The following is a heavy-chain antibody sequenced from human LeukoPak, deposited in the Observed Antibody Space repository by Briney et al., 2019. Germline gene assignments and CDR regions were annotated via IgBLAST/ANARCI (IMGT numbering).Heavy chain of an antibody. V-gene: IGHV4-34*01. J-gene: IGHJ6*03. CDR2: INHSGST. CDR3: ARGLSGVVTVYYYYYMDV. Sequence: SETLSLTCAVYGGSFSGYYWSWIRQPPGKGLEWIGEINHSGSTNYNPSLKSRVTISVDTSKNQFSLKLSSVTAADTAVYYCARGLSGVVTVYYYYYMDVWGKGTTVTVSS. CDR1: GGSFSGYY. D-gene: IGHD2-21*02.